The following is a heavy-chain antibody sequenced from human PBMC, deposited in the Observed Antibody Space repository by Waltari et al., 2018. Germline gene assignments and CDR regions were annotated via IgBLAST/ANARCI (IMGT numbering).Heavy chain of an antibody. J-gene: IGHJ5*02. CDR3: ARHIDSIRSA. CDR1: GYTFPDSV. V-gene: IGHV1-2*06. D-gene: IGHD2-21*01. Sequence: QVQLVQSGAEVKKPGASVKVPCKASGYTFPDSVIDWVRHAPGQGLEWMGRINPKSGATTYPQKLQGRITMTRDTSIGTAYMELGSVTSDDTALYYCARHIDSIRSAWGQGTLVTVSS. CDR2: INPKSGAT.